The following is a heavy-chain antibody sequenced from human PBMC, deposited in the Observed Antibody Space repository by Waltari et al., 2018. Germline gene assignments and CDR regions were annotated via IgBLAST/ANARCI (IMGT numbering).Heavy chain of an antibody. CDR1: GYSFTSYW. J-gene: IGHJ4*02. CDR3: ARRDPIVAGFDY. Sequence: VLLVQSGAEVKKPGESRKISCRGSGYSFTSYWMGWVAQIPGNGLEGMGIIDPGDSDTRYSPSFQGQVTISADKYISTAYLQWSSLKASDTAMYYCARRDPIVAGFDYWGQGTLVTVSS. CDR2: IDPGDSDT. V-gene: IGHV5-51*01. D-gene: IGHD3-22*01.